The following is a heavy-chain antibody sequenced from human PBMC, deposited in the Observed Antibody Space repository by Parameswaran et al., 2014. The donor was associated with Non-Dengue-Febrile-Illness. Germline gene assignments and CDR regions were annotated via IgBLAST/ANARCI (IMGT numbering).Heavy chain of an antibody. V-gene: IGHV3-7*05. J-gene: IGHJ5*02. D-gene: IGHD6-19*01. CDR2: IKQDGSEK. Sequence: GSLRLSCAASGFTFSSYWMSWVRQAPGKGLEWVANIKQDGSEKYYVDSVKGRFTISRDNAKNSLYLQMNSLRAEDTAVYYCARVIKQWLVRNNWFDPWGQGTLVTVSS. CDR1: GFTFSSYW. CDR3: ARVIKQWLVRNNWFDP.